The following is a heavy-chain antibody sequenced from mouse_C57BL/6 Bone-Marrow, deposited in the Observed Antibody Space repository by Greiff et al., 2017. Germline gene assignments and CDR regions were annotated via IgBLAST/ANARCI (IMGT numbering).Heavy chain of an antibody. J-gene: IGHJ4*01. CDR2: IRSKSNNYAT. CDR3: VSLGLRLRGGAMDY. CDR1: GFSFNTYA. V-gene: IGHV10-1*01. D-gene: IGHD3-2*02. Sequence: EVQGVESGGGLVQPKGSLKLSCAASGFSFNTYAMNWVRPAPGKGLEWVARIRSKSNNYATYYADSVKDRFTISRDDSESMLYLQMNNLKTEDTAMYYCVSLGLRLRGGAMDYWGQGTSVTVSS.